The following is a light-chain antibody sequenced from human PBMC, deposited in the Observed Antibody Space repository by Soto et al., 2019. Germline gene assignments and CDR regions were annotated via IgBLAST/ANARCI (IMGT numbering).Light chain of an antibody. CDR3: SSYTSSSTLLYV. CDR1: SSDVGGYNY. Sequence: QSVLTQPASVSGSPGQSITISCTGTSSDVGGYNYVSWYQQHPGKAPKLMIYDVSNRPSGVSNRFSGSKSGNTASLTISWLQAEDEAYYYCSSYTSSSTLLYVFGTGTKVTVL. V-gene: IGLV2-14*01. CDR2: DVS. J-gene: IGLJ1*01.